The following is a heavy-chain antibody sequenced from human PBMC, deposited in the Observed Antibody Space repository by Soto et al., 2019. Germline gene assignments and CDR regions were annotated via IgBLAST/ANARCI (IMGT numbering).Heavy chain of an antibody. D-gene: IGHD3-22*01. CDR3: ASSKEGYDSDY. Sequence: KSGGSLRLSCAASGFTFSSYSMNWVRQAPGKGLEWVSSISSSSSYIYCADSVKGRFTISRDNAKNSLYLQMNSLRAEDTAVYYCASSKEGYDSDYWGQGTLVTVSS. J-gene: IGHJ4*02. CDR1: GFTFSSYS. V-gene: IGHV3-21*01. CDR2: ISSSSSYI.